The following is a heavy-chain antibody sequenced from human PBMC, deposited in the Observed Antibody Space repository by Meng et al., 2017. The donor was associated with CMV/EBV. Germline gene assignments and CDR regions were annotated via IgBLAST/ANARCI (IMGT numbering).Heavy chain of an antibody. CDR1: GFTFSSYW. Sequence: GESLKISCAASGFTFSSYWIHWVRQAPGKGLVWASRINSDGSSTSYADSVKGRFTISRDNAKNTLYLQMNSLRAEDTAVYYCARDKVGSGSYYFDAFDIWGQGTMVTVSS. V-gene: IGHV3-74*01. CDR3: ARDKVGSGSYYFDAFDI. D-gene: IGHD3-10*01. CDR2: INSDGSST. J-gene: IGHJ3*02.